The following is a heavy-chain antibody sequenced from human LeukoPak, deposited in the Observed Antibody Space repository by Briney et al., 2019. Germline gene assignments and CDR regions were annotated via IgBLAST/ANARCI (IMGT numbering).Heavy chain of an antibody. J-gene: IGHJ3*02. CDR2: IYYSGST. CDR1: GGSVSSGSYY. CDR3: ARDFRGSVDAFDI. V-gene: IGHV4-61*01. Sequence: SETLSLTCTVSGGSVSSGSYYWSWIRQPPGKGLEWIGYIYYSGSTNYNPSLKSQVTISVDTSKNQFSLKLSSVTAADTAVYYCARDFRGSVDAFDIWGQGTMVAVSS.